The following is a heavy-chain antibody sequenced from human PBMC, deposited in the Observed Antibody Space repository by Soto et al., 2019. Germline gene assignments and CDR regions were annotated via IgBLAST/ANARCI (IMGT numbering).Heavy chain of an antibody. CDR1: GDSISTYY. V-gene: IGHV4-59*01. J-gene: IGHJ4*02. D-gene: IGHD1-1*01. CDR3: ARLQLVQKVIDY. Sequence: PXETLCLTCTVAGDSISTYYWSWIRQPPGKGLQWIGYIFYSGGTAYNPSLKSRVTISLDMSKKQISLKLSSVTTADTATYFCARLQLVQKVIDYWGQGTLVTVSS. CDR2: IFYSGGT.